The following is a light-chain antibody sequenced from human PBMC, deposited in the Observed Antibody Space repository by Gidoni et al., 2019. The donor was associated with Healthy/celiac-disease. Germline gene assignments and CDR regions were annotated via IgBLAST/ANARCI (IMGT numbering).Light chain of an antibody. CDR1: QRISSY. J-gene: IGKJ4*01. CDR3: QQSDSTSLT. V-gene: IGKV1-39*01. Sequence: DIQMTQSPSSLSASVGDRVTITCRASQRISSYLNWYQQKPGKAPKLLIYAASSLQSGVPSRFSGSGSGTDFTLTISSLQPEDFATYYCQQSDSTSLTFGGGTKVEIK. CDR2: AAS.